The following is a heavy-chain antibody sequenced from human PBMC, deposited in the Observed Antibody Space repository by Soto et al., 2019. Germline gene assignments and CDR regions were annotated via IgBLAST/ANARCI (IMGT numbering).Heavy chain of an antibody. Sequence: QVQLQESGPGLVKPSQTLSLICTVSGGSISNDGYYWSWISQHPGKGLEWIGYIFYSGTTYYNPSLKSRITMSVDTSKNQFSLKLHSLTAADTAVYYCVGDHVVTAHYYGMDVWGQGTTVTISS. J-gene: IGHJ6*02. CDR2: IFYSGTT. V-gene: IGHV4-31*03. CDR3: VGDHVVTAHYYGMDV. CDR1: GGSISNDGYY. D-gene: IGHD2-15*01.